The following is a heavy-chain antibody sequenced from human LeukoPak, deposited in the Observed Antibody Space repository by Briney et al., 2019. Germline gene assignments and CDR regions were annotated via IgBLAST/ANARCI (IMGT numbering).Heavy chain of an antibody. CDR2: MSYSGST. Sequence: SETLSLTCTVSGGFIASYYWSWIRQPPGKGLEWIGHMSYSGSTNYNPSLKSRVTISVDTSKNQFSLNLSSVTAADTALYYCTASPSLYRFDYWGQGTLVTVSS. V-gene: IGHV4-59*08. J-gene: IGHJ4*02. CDR3: TASPSLYRFDY. D-gene: IGHD2-2*01. CDR1: GGFIASYY.